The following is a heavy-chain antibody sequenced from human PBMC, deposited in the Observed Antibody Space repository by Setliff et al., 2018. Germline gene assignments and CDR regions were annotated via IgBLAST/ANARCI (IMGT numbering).Heavy chain of an antibody. CDR3: VRHPYYDSSGYYSYFDY. Sequence: PRESLKISCQGSGYTFTNYWIGWVRQMPGKGLEWMGILKPGDSGIRYSPSFQGQVTLSADTSIATAYLHWTSLKASDTAMYYCVRHPYYDSSGYYSYFDYWGQGALVTVSS. J-gene: IGHJ4*02. CDR2: LKPGDSGI. CDR1: GYTFTNYW. V-gene: IGHV5-51*01. D-gene: IGHD3-22*01.